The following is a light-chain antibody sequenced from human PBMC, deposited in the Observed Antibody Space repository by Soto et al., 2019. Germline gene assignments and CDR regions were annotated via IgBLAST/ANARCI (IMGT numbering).Light chain of an antibody. CDR1: QDISNF. CDR3: QQYDTPPPT. Sequence: DIQMTQSPSSLSASVGDSVTITCQASQDISNFLNWYQQKPGKAPKLLVYDASHLETGVPSRFSGSGSGTDFTFTISSLQPEDIATYYCQQYDTPPPTFGQGTRLEIK. V-gene: IGKV1-33*01. J-gene: IGKJ5*01. CDR2: DAS.